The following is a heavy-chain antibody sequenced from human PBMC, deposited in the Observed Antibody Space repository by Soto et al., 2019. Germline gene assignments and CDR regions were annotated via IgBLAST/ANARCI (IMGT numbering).Heavy chain of an antibody. D-gene: IGHD3-9*01. Sequence: SETLSLTCTASGGSISSSIYYWGWIRQPPGKGLGWIGSIYYSGSTYYNPSLKSRVTISVDTSKNQFSLKLSSVTAADTAVYYCATVTFDGNWFDPWGQGTLVTVSS. V-gene: IGHV4-39*01. CDR2: IYYSGST. CDR1: GGSISSSIYY. J-gene: IGHJ5*02. CDR3: ATVTFDGNWFDP.